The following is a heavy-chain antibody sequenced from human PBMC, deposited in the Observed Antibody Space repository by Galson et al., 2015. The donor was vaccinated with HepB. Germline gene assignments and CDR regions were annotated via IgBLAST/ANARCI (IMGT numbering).Heavy chain of an antibody. V-gene: IGHV1-3*01. CDR3: AREDYDSSGYYLGNDAFDI. D-gene: IGHD3-22*01. Sequence: SVKVSCKASGYTFTSYAMHWVRQAPGQRLEWMGWINAGNGNTKYSQKFRGRVTITRDTSASTAYMELSSLRSEDTAVYYCAREDYDSSGYYLGNDAFDIWGQGTMVTVSS. J-gene: IGHJ3*02. CDR1: GYTFTSYA. CDR2: INAGNGNT.